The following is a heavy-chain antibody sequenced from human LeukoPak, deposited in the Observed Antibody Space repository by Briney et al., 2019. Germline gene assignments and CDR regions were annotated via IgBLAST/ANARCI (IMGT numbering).Heavy chain of an antibody. CDR3: AKDQRFFDF. CDR2: ITSSGGTT. V-gene: IGHV3-23*01. CDR1: GFTFSTYG. J-gene: IGHJ4*02. Sequence: GGSLRLSCAASGFTFSTYGMSWVRQAPGKGLEWVSLITSSGGTTYYADSVKGRFTISSDNSKNTLYLQLNSLRAEDTAVYYCAKDQRFFDFWGQGTLVTVSS.